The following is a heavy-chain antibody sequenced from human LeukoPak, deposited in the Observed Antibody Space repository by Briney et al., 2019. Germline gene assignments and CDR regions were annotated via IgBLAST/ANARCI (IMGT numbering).Heavy chain of an antibody. CDR3: VRDLWGFDY. Sequence: GGSVKLSCSASGFSFRTLAMHWVRQAPGKGLEYLAVIGGDDVTAYFADSVKGRFTVSRDISTNTLYLQMTNVRPEDTAVYYCVRDLWGFDYWGQGTLVTVSS. J-gene: IGHJ4*02. CDR2: IGGDDVTA. D-gene: IGHD1-26*01. V-gene: IGHV3-64D*06. CDR1: GFSFRTLA.